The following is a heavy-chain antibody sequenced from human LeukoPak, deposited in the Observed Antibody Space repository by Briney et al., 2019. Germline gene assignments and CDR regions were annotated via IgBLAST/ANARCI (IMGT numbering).Heavy chain of an antibody. Sequence: LPGGSLRLSCAASGFTVSSKYMTWVRQAPGKGLEWVSVFYSSGTTNYADSVKGRFIISRDNSKNTLYLQMNSLRAEDTAVYYCAKKRITMVRGVIGGMFFQHWGQGTLVTVSS. CDR3: AKKRITMVRGVIGGMFFQH. CDR2: FYSSGTT. D-gene: IGHD3-10*01. CDR1: GFTVSSKY. V-gene: IGHV3-53*01. J-gene: IGHJ1*01.